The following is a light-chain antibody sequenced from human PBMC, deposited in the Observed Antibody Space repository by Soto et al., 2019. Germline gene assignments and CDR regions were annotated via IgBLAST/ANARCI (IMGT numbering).Light chain of an antibody. Sequence: DIQMTQSPSALSASIGDRVTLTCRASQSISMWLAWYQQKLGNAPKFLIYDASTLESGVPSRFSGSGSGTEFTLTISSLQPDDFATYYCQQYDTYPWTFGQGTKVDIK. CDR1: QSISMW. CDR2: DAS. V-gene: IGKV1-5*01. CDR3: QQYDTYPWT. J-gene: IGKJ1*01.